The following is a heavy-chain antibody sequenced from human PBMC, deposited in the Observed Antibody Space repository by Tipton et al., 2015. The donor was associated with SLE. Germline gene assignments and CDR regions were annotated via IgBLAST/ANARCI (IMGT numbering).Heavy chain of an antibody. V-gene: IGHV3-9*01. CDR1: GFTFSSYA. Sequence: SLRLSCAASGFTFSSYAMHWVRQAPGKGLEWVSGISWNSGSIGYADSVKGRFTISRDNAKNSLYLQMNSLRAEDTALYYCARGMAAAGAPDGGDYWGQGTLVTVSS. CDR2: ISWNSGSI. D-gene: IGHD6-13*01. J-gene: IGHJ4*02. CDR3: ARGMAAAGAPDGGDY.